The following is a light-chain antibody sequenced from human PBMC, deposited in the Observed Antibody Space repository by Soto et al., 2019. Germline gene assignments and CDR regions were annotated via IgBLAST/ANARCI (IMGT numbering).Light chain of an antibody. Sequence: QSALTQPASVSGSPGQSITISCTGTSSDIGAYKYVSWFQQHPGKAPKLMIYDVSNRPSGVSNRFSGSKSGNTASLTISGLQAEDEADYYCNSYTTSSTHVFGTGTQLTVL. V-gene: IGLV2-14*01. J-gene: IGLJ1*01. CDR2: DVS. CDR3: NSYTTSSTHV. CDR1: SSDIGAYKY.